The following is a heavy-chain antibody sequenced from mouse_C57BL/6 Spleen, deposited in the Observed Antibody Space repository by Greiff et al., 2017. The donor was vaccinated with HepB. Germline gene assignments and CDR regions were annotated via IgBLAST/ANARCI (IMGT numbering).Heavy chain of an antibody. J-gene: IGHJ1*03. CDR2: IDPSDSYT. CDR3: AKLLLRGYFDV. D-gene: IGHD1-1*01. Sequence: QVQLQQPGAELVKPGASVKLSCKASGYTFTSYWMQWVKQRPGQGLEWIGEIDPSDSYTNYNQKFKGKATLTVDTSSSTAYMQLSSLTSEDSAVYYCAKLLLRGYFDVWGTGTTVTVSS. V-gene: IGHV1-50*01. CDR1: GYTFTSYW.